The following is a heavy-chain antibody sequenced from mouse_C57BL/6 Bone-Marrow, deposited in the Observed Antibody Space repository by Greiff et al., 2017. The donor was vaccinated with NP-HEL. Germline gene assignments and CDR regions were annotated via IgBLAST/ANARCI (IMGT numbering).Heavy chain of an antibody. CDR2: LYPGSGNT. CDR1: GYSFTSYY. V-gene: IGHV1-66*01. CDR3: ASWPPISMGDY. J-gene: IGHJ4*01. D-gene: IGHD1-1*02. Sequence: QVQLQQSGPELVKPGASVKISCKASGYSFTSYYIHWVKQRPGQGLEWIGWLYPGSGNTKYNEKFKGKATLTADTSSSTAYMQLSSLTSEDSAVYYCASWPPISMGDYWGQGTSVTVSS.